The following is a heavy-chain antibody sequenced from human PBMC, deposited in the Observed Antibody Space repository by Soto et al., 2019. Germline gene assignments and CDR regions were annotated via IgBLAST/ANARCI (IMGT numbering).Heavy chain of an antibody. V-gene: IGHV3-73*01. Sequence: GGSLRLSCAASGFTFSGSAMDWVRQASGRGLEWVGRIRSKANSYATAYAASVKGRFTISRDDSKNTAYLQMNSLKTEDTAVYYCTRRSDSSSVDYWGQGTLVTVSS. J-gene: IGHJ4*02. CDR3: TRRSDSSSVDY. CDR1: GFTFSGSA. D-gene: IGHD6-6*01. CDR2: IRSKANSYAT.